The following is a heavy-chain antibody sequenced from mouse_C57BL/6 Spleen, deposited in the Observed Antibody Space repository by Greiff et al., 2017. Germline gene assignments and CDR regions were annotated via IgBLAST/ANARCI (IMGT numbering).Heavy chain of an antibody. J-gene: IGHJ2*01. Sequence: VQLQQSGAELVKPGASVTLSCKASGYTFTSYWMHWVQQRPGQGLEWIGMIHPNSGSTNYNEKFKSKATLTVDKSSSTAYMQLSSLTSEDSAVXYCARGSNYAFDYWGQGTTLTVSS. CDR3: ARGSNYAFDY. D-gene: IGHD2-5*01. CDR2: IHPNSGST. CDR1: GYTFTSYW. V-gene: IGHV1-64*01.